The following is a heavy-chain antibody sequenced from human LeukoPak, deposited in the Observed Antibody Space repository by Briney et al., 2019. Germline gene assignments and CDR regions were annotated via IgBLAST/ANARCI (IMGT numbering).Heavy chain of an antibody. CDR1: GGSISSYY. CDR2: IYYSGST. J-gene: IGHJ4*02. D-gene: IGHD3-3*01. V-gene: IGHV4-59*01. CDR3: ARDAGQYYDFWSGYSAQGYFDY. Sequence: ASETLSLTCTVSGGSISSYYWSWIRQPPGKGLEWIGYIYYSGSTNYNPSLKSRVTISVDTSKNQFSLKLSSVTAADTAVYYCARDAGQYYDFWSGYSAQGYFDYWGQGTLVTVSS.